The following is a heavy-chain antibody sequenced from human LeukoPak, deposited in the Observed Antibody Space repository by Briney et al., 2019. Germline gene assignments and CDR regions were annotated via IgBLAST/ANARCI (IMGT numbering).Heavy chain of an antibody. D-gene: IGHD6-13*01. CDR2: IFYSGST. V-gene: IGHV4-59*01. Sequence: SETLSLTCTVSSGSISSYYWSWIRQPPGKGLEWIGYIFYSGSTTYNPSLKSRVTISVDTSKNQSALGLSSVTAADTAVYYCARLYSSSLGRVFDYWGQGTLVTVSS. J-gene: IGHJ4*02. CDR1: SGSISSYY. CDR3: ARLYSSSLGRVFDY.